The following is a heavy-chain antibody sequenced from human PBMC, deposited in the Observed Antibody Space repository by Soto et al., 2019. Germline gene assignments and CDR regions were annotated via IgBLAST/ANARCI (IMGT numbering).Heavy chain of an antibody. CDR3: ARLRIATNNYKWFDP. D-gene: IGHD2-21*01. J-gene: IGHJ5*02. V-gene: IGHV4-31*03. CDR1: GAALNSGNYY. CDR2: IYVTGAV. Sequence: SETLSLTCSVSGAALNSGNYYWSWIRQVPGKGLEWIGHIYVTGAVDYNPSLSDRITISQDTSERQFSLNLRLVTAADTAVYYCARLRIATNNYKWFDPWGQGTLVTV.